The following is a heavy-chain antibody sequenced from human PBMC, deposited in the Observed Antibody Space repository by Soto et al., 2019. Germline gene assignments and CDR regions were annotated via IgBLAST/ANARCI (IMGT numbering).Heavy chain of an antibody. D-gene: IGHD3-10*01. J-gene: IGHJ6*02. V-gene: IGHV3-30*18. CDR1: GFTFSSYG. CDR3: AKERAVRGVIGYYYYGMDV. CDR2: ISYDGSNK. Sequence: GSLRLSCAASGFTFSSYGMHWVRQAPGKGLEWVAVISYDGSNKYYADSVKGRFTISRDNSKNTLYLQMNSLRAEDTAVYYCAKERAVRGVIGYYYYGMDVWGQGTTVTVSS.